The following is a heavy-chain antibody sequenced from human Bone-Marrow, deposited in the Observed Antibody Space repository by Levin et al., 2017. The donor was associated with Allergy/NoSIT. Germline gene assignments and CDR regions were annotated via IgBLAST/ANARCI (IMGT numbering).Heavy chain of an antibody. Sequence: QPGGSLRLSCAASGFTFSSYAMHWVRQAPGKGLEWVAVISYDGSNKYYADSVKGRFTISRDNSKNTLYLQMNSLRAEDTAVYYCARIIAAADIGHFDYWGQGTLVTVSS. CDR3: ARIIAAADIGHFDY. D-gene: IGHD6-13*01. CDR2: ISYDGSNK. V-gene: IGHV3-30-3*01. J-gene: IGHJ4*02. CDR1: GFTFSSYA.